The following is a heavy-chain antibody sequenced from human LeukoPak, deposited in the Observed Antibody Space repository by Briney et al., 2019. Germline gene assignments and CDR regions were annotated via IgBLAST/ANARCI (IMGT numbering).Heavy chain of an antibody. D-gene: IGHD2-8*01. CDR1: GGTFSSYA. CDR3: ARWGDYCTNGVCYYFDY. J-gene: IGHJ4*02. CDR2: IIPILGIA. V-gene: IGHV1-69*04. Sequence: SVTVSCKASGGTFSSYAISWVRQAPGQGLEWMGRIIPILGIANYAQKFQGRVTITTDESTSTAYMELSSLRSEDTAVYYCARWGDYCTNGVCYYFDYWGQGTLVTVSS.